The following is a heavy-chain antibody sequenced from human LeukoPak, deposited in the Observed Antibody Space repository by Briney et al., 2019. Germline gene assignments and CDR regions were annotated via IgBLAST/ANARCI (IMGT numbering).Heavy chain of an antibody. Sequence: SETLSLTCTVSGGSINNSHYYWGWNRQAPGTGLEWIGSIYYSGDTYYNPSLKSRVTMSVDTSRNQISLKLTSVTAADTAVYYYAREFIAVAANWFDPWGQGTLVTVSS. CDR2: IYYSGDT. D-gene: IGHD6-19*01. J-gene: IGHJ5*02. CDR3: AREFIAVAANWFDP. V-gene: IGHV4-39*07. CDR1: GGSINNSHYY.